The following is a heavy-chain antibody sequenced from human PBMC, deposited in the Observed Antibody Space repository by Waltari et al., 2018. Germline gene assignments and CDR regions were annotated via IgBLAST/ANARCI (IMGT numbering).Heavy chain of an antibody. V-gene: IGHV1-69*01. CDR3: ARGEEWLRDPYNWFDP. CDR2: IIPIFGTA. Sequence: QVQLVQSGAEVKKPGSSVKVSCKASGGTFSSYAISWVRQAPGQGLEWMGGIIPIFGTANDAQKFQGRVTITADEATSTAYMELSSLRSEDTAVYYCARGEEWLRDPYNWFDPWGQGTLVTVSS. CDR1: GGTFSSYA. D-gene: IGHD5-12*01. J-gene: IGHJ5*02.